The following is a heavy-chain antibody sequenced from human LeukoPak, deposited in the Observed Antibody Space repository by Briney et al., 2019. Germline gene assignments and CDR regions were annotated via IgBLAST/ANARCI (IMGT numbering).Heavy chain of an antibody. J-gene: IGHJ4*02. V-gene: IGHV3-23*01. CDR3: ARGGGGSYYHLLDY. CDR2: ISSSGDNA. CDR1: GFTFSDYA. Sequence: PGGSLRLSCAASGFTFSDYAMNWVRQAPGKGLEWVSLISSSGDNAYYADSVRGRFTISRDKSKNTVSLQMNSLRAEDTAVYYCARGGGGSYYHLLDYWGQGTLVTVSS. D-gene: IGHD1-26*01.